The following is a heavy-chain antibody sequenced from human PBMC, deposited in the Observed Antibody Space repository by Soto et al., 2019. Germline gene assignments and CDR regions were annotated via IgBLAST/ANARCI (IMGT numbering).Heavy chain of an antibody. CDR1: GFTFSSYW. D-gene: IGHD4-17*01. Sequence: EVQLVESGGGLVQPGGSLRLSCAASGFTFSSYWMSWVRQAPGKGLEWVANIKQDGSEKYYVDSVKGRFTISRDNAKNSLYLQMNSLRAEDTAVYYCARPEFRGDYGATGYWGQGTLVTVSS. CDR2: IKQDGSEK. V-gene: IGHV3-7*03. J-gene: IGHJ4*02. CDR3: ARPEFRGDYGATGY.